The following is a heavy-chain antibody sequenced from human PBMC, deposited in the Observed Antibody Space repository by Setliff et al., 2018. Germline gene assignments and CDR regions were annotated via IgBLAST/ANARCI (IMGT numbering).Heavy chain of an antibody. Sequence: SETLSLTCTVSGGSISDNYWSWIRQPAGKGLEWIGRFHTSGSTTYNPSFKSRVTISVDTSNNQFSLKLDFVTAADTAVYYCARGAYASGSSSFDYWSQGTLVTVSS. D-gene: IGHD3-10*01. V-gene: IGHV4-4*07. CDR2: FHTSGST. CDR1: GGSISDNY. J-gene: IGHJ4*02. CDR3: ARGAYASGSSSFDY.